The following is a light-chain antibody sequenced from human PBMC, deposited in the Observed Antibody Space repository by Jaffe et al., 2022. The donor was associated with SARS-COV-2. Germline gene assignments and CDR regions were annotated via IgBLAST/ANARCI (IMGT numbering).Light chain of an antibody. CDR1: QSISSY. CDR2: AAS. CDR3: QQSYSVSPWM. Sequence: DIQMTQSPSSLSASVGDRVTITCRASQSISSYLNWYQQKPGKAPELLIYAASSLQSGVPSRFSGSGSGTDFIFTISSLQPEDFATYFCQQSYSVSPWMFGQGTKVEIK. J-gene: IGKJ1*01. V-gene: IGKV1-39*01.